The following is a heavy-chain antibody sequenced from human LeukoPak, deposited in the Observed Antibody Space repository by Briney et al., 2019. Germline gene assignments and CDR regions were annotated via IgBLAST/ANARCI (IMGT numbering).Heavy chain of an antibody. Sequence: MPSETLSLTCTVSGGSISSYYWSWIRQPPGKGLEWIGYIYYSGSTYYNPSLKSRVTISVDTSKNQFSLKLSSVTAADTAVYYCASLVGDIVATISDDAFDIWGQGTMVTVSS. D-gene: IGHD5-12*01. J-gene: IGHJ3*02. CDR1: GGSISSYY. V-gene: IGHV4-59*08. CDR2: IYYSGST. CDR3: ASLVGDIVATISDDAFDI.